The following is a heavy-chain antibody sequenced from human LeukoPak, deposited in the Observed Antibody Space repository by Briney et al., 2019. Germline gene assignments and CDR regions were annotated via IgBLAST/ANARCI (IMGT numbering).Heavy chain of an antibody. CDR1: GFTVDSNY. J-gene: IGHJ4*02. D-gene: IGHD5-12*01. CDR3: ARGDDSGYYDYFDY. V-gene: IGHV3-53*01. CDR2: IYTGGNT. Sequence: GGSLRLSCAASGFTVDSNYLSWVRQAPGEGLEWVSTIYTGGNTYYAASVKGRFTISRDFSKNTVFLHMNSLRAEDTAMYYCARGDDSGYYDYFDYWGQGALVTVSS.